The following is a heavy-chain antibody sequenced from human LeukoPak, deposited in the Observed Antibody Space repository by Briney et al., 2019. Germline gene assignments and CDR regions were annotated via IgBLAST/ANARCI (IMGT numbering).Heavy chain of an antibody. J-gene: IGHJ4*02. CDR2: ISWNSGSI. V-gene: IGHV3-9*01. CDR3: AKDSRRVVPVAKGTYFDY. CDR1: GFTFDDYA. Sequence: GRSLRLSCAASGFTFDDYAMHWVRHAPGKGLEWVSGISWNSGSIGYADSVKGRFTISRDNAKNSLYLQMNSLRAEDTALYYCAKDSRRVVPVAKGTYFDYWGQGTLVTVSS. D-gene: IGHD2-2*01.